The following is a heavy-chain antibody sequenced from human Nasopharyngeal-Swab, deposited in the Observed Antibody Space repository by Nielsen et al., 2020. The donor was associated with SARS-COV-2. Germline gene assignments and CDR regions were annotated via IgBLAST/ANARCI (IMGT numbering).Heavy chain of an antibody. D-gene: IGHD6-13*01. CDR1: GGSFSGYY. V-gene: IGHV4-34*01. Sequence: SETLSLTCAVYGGSFSGYYWSWIRQPPGKGLEWIGAINHSGSTNYNPSLKSRVTISVDTSKNQFPLKLSSVTAADTAVYYCARWGNSSSWYYFDYWGQGTLVTVSS. J-gene: IGHJ4*02. CDR2: INHSGST. CDR3: ARWGNSSSWYYFDY.